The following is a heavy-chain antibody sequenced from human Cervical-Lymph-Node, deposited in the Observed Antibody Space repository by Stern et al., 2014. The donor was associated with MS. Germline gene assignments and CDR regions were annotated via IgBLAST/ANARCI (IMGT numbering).Heavy chain of an antibody. CDR2: IISSSTSI. V-gene: IGHV3-21*01. Sequence: EVQLVESGGGLVKPGGSLRLSCAASGFTFSSYNMNWVRQAPGKGLEWVSSIISSSTSIYYADSVHGRFTISRDNAKNSLYLQMNSLRAEDTAVYYCARRKDLTAVGPAFDYWGQGALVTVSS. D-gene: IGHD6-25*01. J-gene: IGHJ4*02. CDR3: ARRKDLTAVGPAFDY. CDR1: GFTFSSYN.